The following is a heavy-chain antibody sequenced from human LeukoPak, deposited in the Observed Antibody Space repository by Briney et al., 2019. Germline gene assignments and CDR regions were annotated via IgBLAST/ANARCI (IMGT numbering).Heavy chain of an antibody. Sequence: PGRSLRLSCAASGFTFSSYGMYWVRQAPGKGLEWVAVISYDGSNKYYADSVKGRFTISRDNSKNTLYLQMNSLRAEDTAVYYCARLAVCGGDCFSGGVDFDHWGQGTLVTVSS. CDR1: GFTFSSYG. V-gene: IGHV3-30*03. CDR3: ARLAVCGGDCFSGGVDFDH. J-gene: IGHJ4*02. CDR2: ISYDGSNK. D-gene: IGHD2-21*02.